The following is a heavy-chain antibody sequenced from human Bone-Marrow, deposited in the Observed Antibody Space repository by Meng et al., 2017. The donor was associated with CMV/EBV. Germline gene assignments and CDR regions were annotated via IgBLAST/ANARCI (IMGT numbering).Heavy chain of an antibody. Sequence: GSLRLSCTVSGGSISSSSYYWGWIRQPPGKGLEWIGSIYYSGRTYYNPSLKSRVTILVDTSKNQVSLKLSSVTAADTAVYYCARRPHQGVVMPQFDPWGQGTLVTVSS. D-gene: IGHD3-3*01. V-gene: IGHV4-39*07. CDR1: GGSISSSSYY. CDR3: ARRPHQGVVMPQFDP. CDR2: IYYSGRT. J-gene: IGHJ5*02.